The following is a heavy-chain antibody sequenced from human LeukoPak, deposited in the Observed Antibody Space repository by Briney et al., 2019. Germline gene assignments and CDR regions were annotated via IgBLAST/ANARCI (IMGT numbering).Heavy chain of an antibody. D-gene: IGHD4-17*01. Sequence: GESLKISCKGSGYSFTSYWIGWVGQIPGKGLEWMGIIYPGDSDTRYSPSFQGQVTISADKSISTAYLQWSSLKASDTAMYYCARYDYGDYPHHAFDIWGQGTMVTVSS. CDR1: GYSFTSYW. CDR3: ARYDYGDYPHHAFDI. CDR2: IYPGDSDT. J-gene: IGHJ3*02. V-gene: IGHV5-51*01.